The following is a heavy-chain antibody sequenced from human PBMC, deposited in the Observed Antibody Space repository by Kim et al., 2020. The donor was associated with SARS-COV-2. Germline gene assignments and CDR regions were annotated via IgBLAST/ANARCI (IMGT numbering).Heavy chain of an antibody. J-gene: IGHJ4*02. Sequence: ASVKVSCKAFGYTFTSYGISWVRQAPGQGLEWMGWIGAYNGNINYVQKYQGRVSMTTDTSTGTAYMELRSLRSDDTAVYYCVRDLGVDTTMIFFDYWGQGTLVTVSS. CDR1: GYTFTSYG. D-gene: IGHD5-18*01. CDR3: VRDLGVDTTMIFFDY. CDR2: IGAYNGNI. V-gene: IGHV1-18*04.